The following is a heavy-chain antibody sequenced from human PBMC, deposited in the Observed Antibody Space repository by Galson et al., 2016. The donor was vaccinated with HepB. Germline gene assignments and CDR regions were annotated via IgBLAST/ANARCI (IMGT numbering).Heavy chain of an antibody. Sequence: SLRLSCAASGFTFSSYYMHWVRQAPGKGLVWVSRINRDESSTSYADYVKGRFTISRDNAKNTLYLQMNSLRAEDTAVYYCARDPSYYSGMDVWGQGTMVTVSS. V-gene: IGHV3-74*01. J-gene: IGHJ6*02. CDR1: GFTFSSYY. CDR2: INRDESST. CDR3: ARDPSYYSGMDV.